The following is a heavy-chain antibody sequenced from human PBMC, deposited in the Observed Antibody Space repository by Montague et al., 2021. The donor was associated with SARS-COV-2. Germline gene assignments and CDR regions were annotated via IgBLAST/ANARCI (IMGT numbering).Heavy chain of an antibody. V-gene: IGHV4-59*08. CDR3: ARRGLGYCSSTSCQNAFDI. J-gene: IGHJ3*02. CDR1: GGSISSYY. Sequence: SETLSLTCTVPGGSISSYYWSWIRQPPGKGLEWIGYIYYSGSTNYNPSLKSRVTISVDTSKNQFSLKLSSVTAADTAVYYCARRGLGYCSSTSCQNAFDIWGQGTMVTVSS. D-gene: IGHD2-2*01. CDR2: IYYSGST.